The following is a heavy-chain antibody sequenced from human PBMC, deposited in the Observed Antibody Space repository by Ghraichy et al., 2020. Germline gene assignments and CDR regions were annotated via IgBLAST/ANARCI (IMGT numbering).Heavy chain of an antibody. Sequence: GESLNISCAASGFTVSSNYMSWVRQAPGKGLEWVSVIYSGGSTYYADSVKGRFTISRDNSKNTLYLQMNSLRAEDTAVYYCASIAAAGTRYYYYGMDVWGQGTTVTVSS. D-gene: IGHD6-13*01. CDR2: IYSGGST. J-gene: IGHJ6*02. V-gene: IGHV3-66*02. CDR3: ASIAAAGTRYYYYGMDV. CDR1: GFTVSSNY.